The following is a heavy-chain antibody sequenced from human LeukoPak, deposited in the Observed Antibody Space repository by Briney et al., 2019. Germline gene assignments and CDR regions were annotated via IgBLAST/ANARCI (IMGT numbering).Heavy chain of an antibody. V-gene: IGHV3-74*01. J-gene: IGHJ5*02. CDR3: ARDLGQYYDTSDNWFDP. CDR1: GFTFSNYW. D-gene: IGHD3-22*01. CDR2: INSDGINT. Sequence: PGGSLRLSCAASGFTFSNYWMHWVRQAPGKGLVLVSRINSDGINTSYADSVKGRFTISRDNAKNTLNLQMNSLRAEDTAVYYCARDLGQYYDTSDNWFDPWGQGTPVTVSS.